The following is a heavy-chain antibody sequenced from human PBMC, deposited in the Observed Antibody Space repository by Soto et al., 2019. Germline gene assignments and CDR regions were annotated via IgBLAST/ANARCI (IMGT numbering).Heavy chain of an antibody. D-gene: IGHD2-15*01. Sequence: ASVKVSCKASGYTFTSYGISWVRQAPGQGLEWMGWISAYNGNTNYAQKLQGRVTMTTDTSTSTAYMELRSLRSDDTAVYYCAREGAVYCSGGSCYPHEGSFDIWGQGTMVTVSS. CDR1: GYTFTSYG. J-gene: IGHJ3*02. CDR2: ISAYNGNT. V-gene: IGHV1-18*01. CDR3: AREGAVYCSGGSCYPHEGSFDI.